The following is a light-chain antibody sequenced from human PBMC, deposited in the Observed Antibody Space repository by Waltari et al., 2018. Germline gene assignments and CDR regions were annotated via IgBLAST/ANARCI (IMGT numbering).Light chain of an antibody. J-gene: IGKJ4*01. CDR1: QSITTY. CDR2: ADS. V-gene: IGKV1-39*01. Sequence: DIQMTQSPSSLSASVGDRVSIPCRASQSITTYLHWYQQKPGKAPKLLIYADSNLQSGVPSRFSGSGSGPDFTLTISSLQPEDFATYYCQQSYNTPFTFGGGTKVEIK. CDR3: QQSYNTPFT.